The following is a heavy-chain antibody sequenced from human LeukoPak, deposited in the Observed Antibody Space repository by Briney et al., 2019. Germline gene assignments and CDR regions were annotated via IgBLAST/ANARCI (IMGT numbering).Heavy chain of an antibody. V-gene: IGHV4-59*01. CDR1: GGSFSGYY. Sequence: PSETLSLTCAVYGGSFSGYYWTWIRQPPGKGLEWIGYIYYSGSSNYNPSLKSRVTISVDTSKNQFSLKLSSVTAADTAVYYCATSRLVTYNWFDPWGQGTLVTVSS. D-gene: IGHD3-9*01. CDR3: ATSRLVTYNWFDP. J-gene: IGHJ5*02. CDR2: IYYSGSS.